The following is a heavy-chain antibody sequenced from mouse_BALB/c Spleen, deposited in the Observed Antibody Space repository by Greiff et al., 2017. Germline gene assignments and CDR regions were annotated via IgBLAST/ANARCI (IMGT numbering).Heavy chain of an antibody. J-gene: IGHJ2*01. CDR1: GFTFSSYT. CDR2: ISSGGSYT. V-gene: IGHV5-6-4*01. Sequence: EVKLVESGGGLVKPGGSLKLSCAASGFTFSSYTMSWVRQTPEKRLEWVATISSGGSYTYYPDSVKGRFTISRDNAKNTLYLQMSSLKSEDTAMYYCTRDLGTGRYFDYWGQGTTLTVSS. D-gene: IGHD4-1*01. CDR3: TRDLGTGRYFDY.